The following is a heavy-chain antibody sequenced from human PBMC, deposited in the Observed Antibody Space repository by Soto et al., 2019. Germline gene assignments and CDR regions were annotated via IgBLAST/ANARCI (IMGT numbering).Heavy chain of an antibody. V-gene: IGHV1-69*01. CDR3: ARGEYYDSSGYYDAFDI. Sequence: QVQLVQSGAEVKKPGSSVKVSCKASGGTFSSYAISWVRQAPGQGLECMGGIIPIFGTANYAQKFQGRVTITADESTSTAYMELSSLRSEDTAVYYCARGEYYDSSGYYDAFDIWGQGTMVTVSS. D-gene: IGHD3-22*01. CDR1: GGTFSSYA. CDR2: IIPIFGTA. J-gene: IGHJ3*02.